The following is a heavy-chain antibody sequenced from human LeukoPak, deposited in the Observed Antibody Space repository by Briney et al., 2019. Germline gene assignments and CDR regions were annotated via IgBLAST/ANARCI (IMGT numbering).Heavy chain of an antibody. CDR3: ARDRTDATNYFYYGMDV. CDR2: IYYSGSP. V-gene: IGHV4-31*03. Sequence: SQTLSLPCTVSGGSIRSGGSYGSWIRQHPGKGLEWIGYIYYSGSPYYNPSLKSRVTISVDTSKNQFSLKLSSVTAADTAVYYCARDRTDATNYFYYGMDVWGQGTTVTVSS. CDR1: GGSIRSGGSY. J-gene: IGHJ6*02.